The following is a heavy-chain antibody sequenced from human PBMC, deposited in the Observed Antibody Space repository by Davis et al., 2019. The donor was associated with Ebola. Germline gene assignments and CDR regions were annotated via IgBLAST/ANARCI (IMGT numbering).Heavy chain of an antibody. CDR3: AKEMNTAMAD. J-gene: IGHJ4*02. CDR1: GFTFSTYD. D-gene: IGHD5-18*01. CDR2: ITTDSNTI. V-gene: IGHV3-48*01. Sequence: GESLKISCAASGFTFSTYDMDWVRQAPGKGLEWLSFITTDSNTIYYANSVKGRFSISRDNAKNSLYLQMISLRGEDTAVYYCAKEMNTAMADWGQGTLVIVSS.